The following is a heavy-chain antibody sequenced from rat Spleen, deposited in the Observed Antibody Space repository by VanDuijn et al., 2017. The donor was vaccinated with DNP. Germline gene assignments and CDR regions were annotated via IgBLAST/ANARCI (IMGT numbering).Heavy chain of an antibody. J-gene: IGHJ3*01. Sequence: EVQLVESGGGLVQPGRSLKLSCVASGFIFNDYALAWVRQAPKKGLEWVATISYDGLRPYYRDSVKGRFTISRDDAKSTLYLQMDSLRSEDTATYYCVRRNAGNIGGIDDWGQGTSVTVSS. CDR1: GFIFNDYA. V-gene: IGHV5-17*01. D-gene: IGHD1-5*01. CDR2: ISYDGLRP. CDR3: VRRNAGNIGGIDD.